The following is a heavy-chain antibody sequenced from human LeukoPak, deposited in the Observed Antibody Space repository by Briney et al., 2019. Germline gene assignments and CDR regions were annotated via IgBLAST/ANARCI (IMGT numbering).Heavy chain of an antibody. CDR2: ISGSGGST. Sequence: GGSLRLSCAASGFTLSSYAMSWVRQGPGKGLEWVSAISGSGGSTYYADSVKGRFTISRDNSKNTLYLQMNSLRAEDTAVYYCARLYGSGSYVLPYYYYYMDVWGKGTTVTISS. V-gene: IGHV3-23*01. J-gene: IGHJ6*03. CDR3: ARLYGSGSYVLPYYYYYMDV. CDR1: GFTLSSYA. D-gene: IGHD3-10*01.